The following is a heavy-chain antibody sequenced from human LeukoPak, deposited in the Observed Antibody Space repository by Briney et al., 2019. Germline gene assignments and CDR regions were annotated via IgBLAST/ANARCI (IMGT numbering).Heavy chain of an antibody. CDR2: FDPEDGET. CDR3: ATWAVATAENYYYGMDV. Sequence: ASVKVSCKASGGTFSSYAISWVRQAPGQGLEWMGGFDPEDGETIYAQKFQGRVTMTEDTSTDTAYMELSSLRSEDTAVYYCATWAVATAENYYYGMDVWGQGTTVTVSS. V-gene: IGHV1-24*01. J-gene: IGHJ6*02. D-gene: IGHD5-12*01. CDR1: GGTFSSYA.